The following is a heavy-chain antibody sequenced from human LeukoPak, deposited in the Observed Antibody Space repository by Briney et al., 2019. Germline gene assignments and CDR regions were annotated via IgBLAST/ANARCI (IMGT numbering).Heavy chain of an antibody. D-gene: IGHD3-10*01. J-gene: IGHJ5*02. CDR2: INPSGGST. V-gene: IGHV1-46*01. Sequence: ASVKVSCKASGNTFTSYDLHWVRQAPGQGLEWMGIINPSGGSTSYAQKFQGRVTMTRDTSTSTVYMELSSLRSEDTAVYHCARAYGSGSYLWENWFDPWGQGTLVTASS. CDR3: ARAYGSGSYLWENWFDP. CDR1: GNTFTSYD.